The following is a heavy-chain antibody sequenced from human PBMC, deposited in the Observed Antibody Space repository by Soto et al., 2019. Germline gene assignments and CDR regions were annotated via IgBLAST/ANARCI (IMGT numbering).Heavy chain of an antibody. Sequence: ASVKVSCKVSGYTLTELSMHWVRQAPGQGLEWMGGFDPEDGETIYAQKFQGRVTMTEDTSTDTAYMELSSLRSEDTAVYYCATDGAQYPAAPIDAFDIWGQGTMVTVSS. CDR3: ATDGAQYPAAPIDAFDI. CDR2: FDPEDGET. CDR1: GYTLTELS. D-gene: IGHD2-2*01. V-gene: IGHV1-24*01. J-gene: IGHJ3*02.